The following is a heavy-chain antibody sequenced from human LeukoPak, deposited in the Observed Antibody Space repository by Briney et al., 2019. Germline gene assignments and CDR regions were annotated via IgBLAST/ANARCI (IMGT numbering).Heavy chain of an antibody. V-gene: IGHV4-4*07. CDR2: IYTSGST. J-gene: IGHJ4*02. D-gene: IGHD3-22*01. Sequence: SETLSLTCTVSGGSISSYYWSWIRQPAGKGLEWIGRIYTSGSTNYNPSLKSRVTISVDTSKNQSSLKLSSVTAADTAVYYCAREEYYYDSSQGYFDYWGQGTLVTVSS. CDR1: GGSISSYY. CDR3: AREEYYYDSSQGYFDY.